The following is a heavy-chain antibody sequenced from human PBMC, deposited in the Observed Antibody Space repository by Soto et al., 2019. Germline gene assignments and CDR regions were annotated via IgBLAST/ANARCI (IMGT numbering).Heavy chain of an antibody. Sequence: EVQLLQSGGGLVQPGGSLRLSCVVSGFTFSGYAMSWVRQAPGMGLEWVSGIGGSGTASGYAESVKGRFTISRDNTKNTLYLPMASMRDEDTAVYYCAKVEGRGYNYGYSDYWCQGTLVIVSS. CDR3: AKVEGRGYNYGYSDY. V-gene: IGHV3-23*01. CDR1: GFTFSGYA. J-gene: IGHJ4*02. CDR2: IGGSGTAS. D-gene: IGHD5-18*01.